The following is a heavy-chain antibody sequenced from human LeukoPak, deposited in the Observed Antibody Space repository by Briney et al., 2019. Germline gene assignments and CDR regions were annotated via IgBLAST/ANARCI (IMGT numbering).Heavy chain of an antibody. CDR2: INHSGST. CDR3: ARGLGYSYGYHYYYYMDV. CDR1: GGSFSGYY. D-gene: IGHD5-18*01. V-gene: IGHV4-34*01. J-gene: IGHJ6*03. Sequence: PSETLSLTCAVYGGSFSGYYWSWLRQPPGKGLEWIGEINHSGSTNYNPSLKSRGTISVDKSKNQFSLKLSSVPAADTAVYYCARGLGYSYGYHYYYYMDVWGKGTTVTVSS.